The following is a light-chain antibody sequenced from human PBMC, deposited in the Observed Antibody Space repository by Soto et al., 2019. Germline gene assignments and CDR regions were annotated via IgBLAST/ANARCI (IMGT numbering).Light chain of an antibody. CDR2: VTS. J-gene: IGKJ1*01. CDR1: QTLSNR. V-gene: IGKV3-11*01. CDR3: HQRQSWPRT. Sequence: EIVLTQSPATLSSFPGERVTLSCRASQTLSNRLAWYQHKPGQAPRLLIYVTSNRATGIPARFSGSGSGTDYTLTISSLEPEDSAVYYCHQRQSWPRTFGQGTTGDIK.